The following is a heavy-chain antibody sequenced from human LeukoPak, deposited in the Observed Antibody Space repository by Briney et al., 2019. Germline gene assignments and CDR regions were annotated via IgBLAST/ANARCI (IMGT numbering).Heavy chain of an antibody. Sequence: SQTLSLTCTVSGGSINSGGYYWSWIRQHPGTGLEWIGYIYYSGSTYYNPSLKSRVTISVDTSKNQFSLKLSSVTAADTVVYFRAKTAYDILTGYRPFDYWGQGTLVTVSS. CDR1: GGSINSGGYY. D-gene: IGHD3-9*01. V-gene: IGHV4-31*03. J-gene: IGHJ4*02. CDR2: IYYSGST. CDR3: AKTAYDILTGYRPFDY.